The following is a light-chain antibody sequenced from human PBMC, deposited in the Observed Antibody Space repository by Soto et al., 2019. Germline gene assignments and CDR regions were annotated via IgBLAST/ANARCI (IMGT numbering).Light chain of an antibody. Sequence: EIVMTQSPATLSVSPGESATLSCRASQSIGSNLAWYQQRPGQAPRLLMYGASTRATGVPARFSGSGSGTEFTLTISSLQSEDFAIYYCQQFDDWPLTCGGGTKADI. CDR1: QSIGSN. CDR3: QQFDDWPLT. V-gene: IGKV3-15*01. J-gene: IGKJ4*01. CDR2: GAS.